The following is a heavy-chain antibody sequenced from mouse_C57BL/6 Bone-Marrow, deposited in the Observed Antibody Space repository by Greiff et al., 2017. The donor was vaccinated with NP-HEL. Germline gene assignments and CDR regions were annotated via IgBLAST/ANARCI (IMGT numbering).Heavy chain of an antibody. CDR3: ARVPDYYSNWGYAMDY. CDR1: GFTFSDFY. CDR2: SRNKANDYTT. D-gene: IGHD2-5*01. J-gene: IGHJ4*01. V-gene: IGHV7-1*01. Sequence: EVMLVESGGGLVQSGRSLRLSCATSGFTFSDFYMEWVRQAPGKGLEWIAASRNKANDYTTEYSASVTGRFIVSRDTSQSILYLQMNDLRAEDTDIYYCARVPDYYSNWGYAMDYWGKGTSVTVSS.